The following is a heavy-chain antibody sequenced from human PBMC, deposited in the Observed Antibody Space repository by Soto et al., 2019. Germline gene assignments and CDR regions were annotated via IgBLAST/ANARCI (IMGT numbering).Heavy chain of an antibody. Sequence: QVQLVQSGAEVKKPGASVKVSCKPSGYTFTSYDINWVRQAPGQGLEWMGWMNPNSGNTGYAQKFQGRVTMTRTTYISTAYMELSSLRSEDTAVYYCARGPILECLNWVDLWGQGTLVTVSS. V-gene: IGHV1-8*01. CDR1: GYTFTSYD. J-gene: IGHJ5*02. D-gene: IGHD3-3*01. CDR2: MNPNSGNT. CDR3: ARGPILECLNWVDL.